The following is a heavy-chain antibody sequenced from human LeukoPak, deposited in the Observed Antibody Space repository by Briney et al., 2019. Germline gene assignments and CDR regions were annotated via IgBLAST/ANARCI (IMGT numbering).Heavy chain of an antibody. CDR2: IRGSGGTT. V-gene: IGHV3-23*01. CDR3: AKGLFDWLSDSDY. D-gene: IGHD3-9*01. CDR1: GFTFSGCA. Sequence: GGSLRLPRAASGFTFSGCAMSWVRQAPGKGLEWVSAIRGSGGTTYYADSVKGRFTISRDNSKDTLYLQMNSLRAEDTAVYYCAKGLFDWLSDSDYWGQGTLVTVSS. J-gene: IGHJ4*02.